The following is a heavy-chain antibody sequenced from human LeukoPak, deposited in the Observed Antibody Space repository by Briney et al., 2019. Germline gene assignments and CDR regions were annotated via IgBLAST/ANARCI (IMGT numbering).Heavy chain of an antibody. CDR3: ARDGRSGSYYGY. Sequence: PSETLSLTCAVSGGSISSSNWWSWVRQPPGKGLEWIGEIYHSGSTNYNPSLKSRVTISVDTSKNQFSLKLSSVTAADTAVYYCARDGRSGSYYGYWGQGTLVTVSS. V-gene: IGHV4-4*02. CDR1: GGSISSSNW. D-gene: IGHD1-26*01. J-gene: IGHJ4*02. CDR2: IYHSGST.